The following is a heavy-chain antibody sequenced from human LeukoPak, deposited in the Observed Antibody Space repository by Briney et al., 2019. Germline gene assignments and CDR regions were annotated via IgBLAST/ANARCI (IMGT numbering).Heavy chain of an antibody. Sequence: GGTLRLSCALSGFTVSSNYMSWVRQAPGNELVWVSVIYSGGTTYYADTVKGRFTISRDNSKNTLYLQMNSLRAEDTAVYYCARHDSGYGPFDYWGRGTLVTVSS. CDR3: ARHDSGYGPFDY. CDR2: IYSGGTT. V-gene: IGHV3-53*01. J-gene: IGHJ4*02. CDR1: GFTVSSNY. D-gene: IGHD3-22*01.